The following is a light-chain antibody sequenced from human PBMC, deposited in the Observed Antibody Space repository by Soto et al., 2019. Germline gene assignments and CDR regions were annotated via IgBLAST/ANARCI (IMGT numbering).Light chain of an antibody. V-gene: IGKV3-15*01. CDR2: STS. CDR3: QPYNNWPLT. CDR1: QSIGSY. Sequence: ELVLTQSPATLSLSPGERATLSCRASQSIGSYLAWYQQKPGQAPRLLIYSTSNRATGVPTRFSGSRSGAEFTLTINSLQSEDFAVYYCQPYNNWPLTFGGGTKVEIK. J-gene: IGKJ4*01.